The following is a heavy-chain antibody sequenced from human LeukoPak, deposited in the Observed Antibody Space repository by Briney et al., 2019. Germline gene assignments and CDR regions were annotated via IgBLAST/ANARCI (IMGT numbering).Heavy chain of an antibody. Sequence: PSGTLSLTCAVSGGSISSSNWWSWVRQPPGKGLEWIGEIYHSGSTNYNPSLKSRVTISVDKSKNQFSLKLSSVTAADTAVYYCARMDDVYYYGSRTISPGWVAPWGQGTLVTVSS. CDR2: IYHSGST. D-gene: IGHD3-10*01. V-gene: IGHV4-4*02. J-gene: IGHJ5*02. CDR1: GGSISSSNW. CDR3: ARMDDVYYYGSRTISPGWVAP.